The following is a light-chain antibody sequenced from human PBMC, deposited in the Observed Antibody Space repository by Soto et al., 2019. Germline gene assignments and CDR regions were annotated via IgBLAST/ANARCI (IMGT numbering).Light chain of an antibody. CDR1: SRDVGSYDH. Sequence: SVLTQPASVSGSPGQSITISCSGTSRDVGSYDHVAWYQQFPGKTPKLMIYEVSNRPSGVSSRFSGSKSGNTASLTISGIQAEDEADYYCISYTGSSTSYVFGSGTKVTVL. CDR2: EVS. J-gene: IGLJ1*01. CDR3: ISYTGSSTSYV. V-gene: IGLV2-14*01.